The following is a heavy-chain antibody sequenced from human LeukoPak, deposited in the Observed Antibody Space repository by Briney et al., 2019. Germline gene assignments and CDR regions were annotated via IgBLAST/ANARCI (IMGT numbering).Heavy chain of an antibody. CDR3: AKDKGRTIFGVVIPFDP. CDR1: GFTFSSYG. CDR2: IRYDGSNK. Sequence: GGSLRLSXAASGFTFSSYGMHWVRQAPGKGLEWVAFIRYDGSNKYYADSAKGRFTISRDNSKNTLYLQMNSLRAEDTAVYYCAKDKGRTIFGVVIPFDPWGQGTLVTVSS. D-gene: IGHD3-3*01. J-gene: IGHJ5*02. V-gene: IGHV3-30*02.